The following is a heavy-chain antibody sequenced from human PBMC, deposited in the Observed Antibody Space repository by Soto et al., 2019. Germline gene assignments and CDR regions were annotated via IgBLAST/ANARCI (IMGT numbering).Heavy chain of an antibody. CDR2: IYYSGST. J-gene: IGHJ4*02. V-gene: IGHV4-39*01. CDR3: ARHTPAISISDH. D-gene: IGHD2-15*01. Sequence: QLQLQESGPGLVKPSETLSLTCTVSGGSISSSSYYWGWIRQPPGKGLEWIGSIYYSGSTYHNPSLKSRVTISVDTSMNQFSLKLSSVTAAETAVYYCARHTPAISISDHWGQGTLVTVSS. CDR1: GGSISSSSYY.